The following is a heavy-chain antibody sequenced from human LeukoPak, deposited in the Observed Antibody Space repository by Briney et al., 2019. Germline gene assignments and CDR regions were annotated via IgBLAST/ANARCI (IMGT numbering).Heavy chain of an antibody. Sequence: SETLSLTCTVSGGSISSYYWSWIRQPPGKGLEWIGYIYYSGSTNYNPSLKGRVTISVDTSKNQFSLKLSSVTAADTAVYYCARVRYSSSWYVTGFDYWGQGTLVTVSS. CDR2: IYYSGST. V-gene: IGHV4-59*01. D-gene: IGHD6-13*01. CDR3: ARVRYSSSWYVTGFDY. CDR1: GGSISSYY. J-gene: IGHJ4*02.